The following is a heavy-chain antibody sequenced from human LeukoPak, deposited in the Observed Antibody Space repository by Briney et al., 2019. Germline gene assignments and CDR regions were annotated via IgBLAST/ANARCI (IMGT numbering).Heavy chain of an antibody. CDR2: IYYSGST. D-gene: IGHD3-10*01. V-gene: IGHV4-39*01. J-gene: IGHJ4*02. CDR1: GGSISSSSYY. CDR3: ARHDRSSTWSRSFDY. Sequence: SETLSLTCTVSGGSISSSSYYWGWIRQPPGKGLEWIGSIYYSGSTYYNPSLKSRVTISVDTSKNQFSLKLSSVTAADTAVYYCARHDRSSTWSRSFDYWGQGTLVTVSS.